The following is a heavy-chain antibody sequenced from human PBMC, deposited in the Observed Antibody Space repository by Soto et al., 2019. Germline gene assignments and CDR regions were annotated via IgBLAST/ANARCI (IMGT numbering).Heavy chain of an antibody. CDR3: ARDGAVACNINFDC. CDR1: RYTFTSYG. J-gene: IGHJ4*02. CDR2: INAGNGDT. D-gene: IGHD6-19*01. V-gene: IGHV1-3*01. Sequence: QVQLVQSGAEVKKPGASVKVSCKASRYTFTSYGMHWVRQAPGQRLEWMGWINAGNGDTKYSQKFQGRITITRDTSASTVYMELSSLRSEDTAVYYCARDGAVACNINFDCWGQGTLVTVSS.